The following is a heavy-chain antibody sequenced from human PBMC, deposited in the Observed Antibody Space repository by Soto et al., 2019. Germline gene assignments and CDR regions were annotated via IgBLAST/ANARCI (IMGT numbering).Heavy chain of an antibody. CDR1: GYTFTSYG. Sequence: QVQLVQSGAEVKKPGASVKVSCKASGYTFTSYGISWVRRAPGQGLEGMGGLSDYIVNTKYAQKLQGRVTMTTDTSSSTAYMELRSPRSDDTAVYYYARVLVRAPGGWCDPWGQGTLVTVSS. J-gene: IGHJ5*02. D-gene: IGHD3-10*01. V-gene: IGHV1-18*04. CDR3: ARVLVRAPGGWCDP. CDR2: LSDYIVNT.